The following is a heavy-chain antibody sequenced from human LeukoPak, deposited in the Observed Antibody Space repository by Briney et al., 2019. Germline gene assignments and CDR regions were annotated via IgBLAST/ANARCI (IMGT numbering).Heavy chain of an antibody. CDR3: AREGSSSRFPGQRYYFDY. D-gene: IGHD6-13*01. CDR1: GYTFTSYY. Sequence: ASVKVSCKASGYTFTSYYMHWVRQAPGQGLEWMGIINPSGGSTSYAQKFQGRVTMTRDTSTSTVYMELSSLRSEDTAVYYCAREGSSSRFPGQRYYFDYWGQGTLVTVSS. V-gene: IGHV1-46*01. J-gene: IGHJ4*02. CDR2: INPSGGST.